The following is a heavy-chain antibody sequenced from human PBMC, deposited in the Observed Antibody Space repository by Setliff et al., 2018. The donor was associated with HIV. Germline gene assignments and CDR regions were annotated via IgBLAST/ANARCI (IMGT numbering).Heavy chain of an antibody. CDR2: ISYDGNNK. D-gene: IGHD6-13*01. CDR1: GFTFNSYA. CDR3: ARQQQIFDYWGQGTLVTVSSGKSYMDV. V-gene: IGHV3-30*04. Sequence: PGGSLRLSCAASGFTFNSYAMHWVRQAPGKGLQWVSVISYDGNNKKYADSVKGRFTISRDNSKNTLYLQMNSLRAEDTAVYYCARQQQIFDYWGQGTLVTVSSGKSYMDVWGKGTTVTVSS. J-gene: IGHJ6*03.